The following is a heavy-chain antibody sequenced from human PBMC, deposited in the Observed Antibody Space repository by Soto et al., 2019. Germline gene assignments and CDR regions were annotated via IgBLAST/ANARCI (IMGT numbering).Heavy chain of an antibody. CDR1: GFTFSSYA. V-gene: IGHV3-23*01. Sequence: PGGSLRLSCAASGFTFSSYAMSWVRQAPGKGLEWVSAISGSGGSTYYADSVKGRFTISRDNSRNTVFLQMTSLRSEDTAVYYCARGGRTGTFERMDVWGQGTTVNVSS. CDR2: ISGSGGST. D-gene: IGHD1-1*01. J-gene: IGHJ6*02. CDR3: ARGGRTGTFERMDV.